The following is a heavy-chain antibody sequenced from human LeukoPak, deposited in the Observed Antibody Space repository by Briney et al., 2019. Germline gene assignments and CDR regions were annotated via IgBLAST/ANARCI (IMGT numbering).Heavy chain of an antibody. CDR2: MSPNSGDT. V-gene: IGHV1-8*01. CDR3: ARAPPSNPDYAFDY. CDR1: GYTFTSYD. J-gene: IGHJ4*02. D-gene: IGHD4-17*01. Sequence: VASVKVSCKASGYTFTSYDFNWVRQATGQRPEWMGWMSPNSGDTGYAQKFQDRVTMTRNTSISTAYMELSSLRSEDTAVYYCARAPPSNPDYAFDYWGQGTLVTVSS.